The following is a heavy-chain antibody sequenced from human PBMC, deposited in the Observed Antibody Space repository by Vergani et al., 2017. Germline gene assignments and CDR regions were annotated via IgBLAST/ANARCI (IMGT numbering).Heavy chain of an antibody. D-gene: IGHD6-6*01. CDR2: ISGSGGST. Sequence: EVQLLESGGGLVQPGGSLRLSCAASGFTFSSYAMSWVRQAPGKGLEWVSAISGSGGSTYYADSVKGRFTISRDNSKNTLYLQMNSLRDEDTAVYYCAREGRALAYSSSSGGNDYWGQGTLVTVSS. CDR1: GFTFSSYA. J-gene: IGHJ4*02. CDR3: AREGRALAYSSSSGGNDY. V-gene: IGHV3-23*01.